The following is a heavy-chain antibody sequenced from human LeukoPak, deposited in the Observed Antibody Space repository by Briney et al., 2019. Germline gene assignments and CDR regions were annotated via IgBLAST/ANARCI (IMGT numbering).Heavy chain of an antibody. J-gene: IGHJ4*02. Sequence: QPGGSLRLSCAASGFIFSNYAMSWVRQAPGKGLEWVSAIDSTGAYTWYADSVKGRFTISKDSSKTIPYLQMNSLRAEDAAVYFCAKGSAAGRPYYFDYWGQGTLVTVSS. CDR2: IDSTGAYT. CDR3: AKGSAAGRPYYFDY. CDR1: GFIFSNYA. D-gene: IGHD6-25*01. V-gene: IGHV3-23*01.